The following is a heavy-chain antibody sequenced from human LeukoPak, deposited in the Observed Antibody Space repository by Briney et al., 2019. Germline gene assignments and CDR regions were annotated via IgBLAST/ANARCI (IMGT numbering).Heavy chain of an antibody. CDR2: MSMDCGGT. J-gene: IGHJ4*02. CDR1: GFTFDDYA. D-gene: IGHD6-6*01. CDR3: AASLRSSSCIDF. Sequence: GGSLRLSCAASGFTFDDYAMYWVCHAPAPGQEWDSLMSMDCGGTYYANSVNGRFTTSSENRKNYLYLQMQRLRAVDTALYYCAASLRSSSCIDFWGQGTVVPVSS. V-gene: IGHV3-43D*03.